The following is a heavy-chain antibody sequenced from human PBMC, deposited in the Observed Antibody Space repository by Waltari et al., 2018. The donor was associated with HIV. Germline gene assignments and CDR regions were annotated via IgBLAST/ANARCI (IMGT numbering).Heavy chain of an antibody. CDR2: IYHDEST. D-gene: IGHD1-20*01. CDR1: GGSITSTSNF. J-gene: IGHJ3*02. CDR3: ASSYTWVVWGAFDI. Sequence: QMQLQESGPGLVKPSETLSLTCTVSGGSITSTSNFWGWIRQAPGKGLEWIGSIYHDESTHYGPSLKNRVIMSIDPSKNHFSLQLTSVTAADTAIYYCASSYTWVVWGAFDIWGQGTMVTVSS. V-gene: IGHV4-39*02.